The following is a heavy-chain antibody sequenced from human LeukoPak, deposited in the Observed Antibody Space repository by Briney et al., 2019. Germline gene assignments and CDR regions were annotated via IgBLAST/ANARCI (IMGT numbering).Heavy chain of an antibody. CDR2: ISAYNGNT. CDR3: ASPVARLGYYYYGMDV. CDR1: GYTFTSYG. D-gene: IGHD5-12*01. V-gene: IGHV1-18*01. J-gene: IGHJ6*02. Sequence: GASVKVSCKASGYTFTSYGISWVRQAPGQGLEWMGWISAYNGNTNYAQKLQGRVTMTTDTSTSTAYMELRSLRSDDTAVYYCASPVARLGYYYYGMDVWGQGTTVTVSS.